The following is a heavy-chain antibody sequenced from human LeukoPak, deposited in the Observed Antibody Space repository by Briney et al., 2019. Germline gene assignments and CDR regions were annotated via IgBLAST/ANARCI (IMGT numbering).Heavy chain of an antibody. Sequence: SETLSLTCTVSGGSISSYYWSWIRQPPGKGLEWIGYIYYSGSTNYNPSLKSRVTISVDTSKNQLSLKLSSVTAADTAVYYCARTTEGGYTYDYFYYYYMDVWGKGTTVTISS. D-gene: IGHD5-18*01. V-gene: IGHV4-59*01. CDR3: ARTTEGGYTYDYFYYYYMDV. CDR1: GGSISSYY. J-gene: IGHJ6*03. CDR2: IYYSGST.